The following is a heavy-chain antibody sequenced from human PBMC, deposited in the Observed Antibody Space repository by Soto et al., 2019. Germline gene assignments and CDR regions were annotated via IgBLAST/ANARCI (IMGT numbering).Heavy chain of an antibody. CDR1: GDSVSSNSAA. V-gene: IGHV6-1*01. CDR3: ARDLFGYSSSSAEVAVAGYFDY. Sequence: QSQTLSLTCAISGDSVSSNSAAWNWIRQSPSRGLEWLGRTYYRSKWYNDYAVSVKSRITINPDTSKNQFSLQLNSVTPEDTAVYYCARDLFGYSSSSAEVAVAGYFDYWGQGTLVTVSS. J-gene: IGHJ4*02. CDR2: TYYRSKWYN. D-gene: IGHD6-6*01.